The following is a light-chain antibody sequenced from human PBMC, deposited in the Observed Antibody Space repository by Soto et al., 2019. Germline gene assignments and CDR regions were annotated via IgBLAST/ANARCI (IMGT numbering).Light chain of an antibody. CDR3: QQYNNWPPYT. Sequence: EIVMTQSPATLSVSPGERATLSCRASQSVSSNLAWYQQKPGQAPRLLIYGASPRATGIPARFSGSGSGTEFTLTISSLQSEDFAVYYCQQYNNWPPYTFGHGTTLEIK. CDR2: GAS. CDR1: QSVSSN. J-gene: IGKJ2*01. V-gene: IGKV3-15*01.